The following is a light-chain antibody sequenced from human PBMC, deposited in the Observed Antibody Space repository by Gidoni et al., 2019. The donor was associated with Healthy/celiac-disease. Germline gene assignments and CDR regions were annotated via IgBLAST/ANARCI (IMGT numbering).Light chain of an antibody. Sequence: DIQMTQSASSLSASVAARVTITCRASQGISNYLAWYQQKPGKVPKLLIYAESTLHSGVPSRFSGSGSGTDFTLTISSLQPEDVATYYCQQDNSAPRTFGQGTKVEIK. CDR1: QGISNY. J-gene: IGKJ1*01. CDR3: QQDNSAPRT. CDR2: AES. V-gene: IGKV1-27*01.